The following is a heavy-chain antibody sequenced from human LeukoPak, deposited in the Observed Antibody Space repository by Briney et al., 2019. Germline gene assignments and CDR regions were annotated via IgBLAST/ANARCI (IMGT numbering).Heavy chain of an antibody. D-gene: IGHD5-24*01. Sequence: PGGSLRLSCAASGFTFSSYDMHWVRQATGKGLEWVSAIGTAGDTYYPGSVKGRLTISRENAKNSLYLQMNSLRAGDTAVYYCARGSGYNLGSDLDYWGQGTLVTVSS. CDR2: IGTAGDT. J-gene: IGHJ4*02. CDR1: GFTFSSYD. V-gene: IGHV3-13*01. CDR3: ARGSGYNLGSDLDY.